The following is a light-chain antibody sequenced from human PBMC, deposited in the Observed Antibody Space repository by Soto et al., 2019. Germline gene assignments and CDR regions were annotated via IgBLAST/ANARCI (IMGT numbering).Light chain of an antibody. V-gene: IGKV3-15*01. CDR2: GPS. CDR3: QQSYSTPRT. J-gene: IGKJ1*01. Sequence: EIVMTQSPATLSLSPGERVTLSCRASQSVSYNLAWYQQKPGQAPRLLIYGPSTRATGIPTRFSGSGSGTDFTLTISSLQPEDFATYYCQQSYSTPRTFGQGTKVDIK. CDR1: QSVSYN.